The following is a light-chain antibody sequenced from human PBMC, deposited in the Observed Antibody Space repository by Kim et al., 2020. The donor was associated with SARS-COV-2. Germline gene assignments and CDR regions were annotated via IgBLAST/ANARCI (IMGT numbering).Light chain of an antibody. J-gene: IGLJ2*01. Sequence: SSELTQDPAVSVALGQTVRITCQGDSLRSYYASWYQQKPGQAPVLVIYGKNNRPSGIPDRFSGSSSGNTASLTITGAQAEDEADYYCNSRDSSGNHLYVVFGGGTQLTVL. CDR3: NSRDSSGNHLYVV. V-gene: IGLV3-19*01. CDR2: GKN. CDR1: SLRSYY.